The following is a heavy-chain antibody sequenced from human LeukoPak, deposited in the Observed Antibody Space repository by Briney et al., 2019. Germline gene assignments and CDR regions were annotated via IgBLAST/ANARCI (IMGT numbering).Heavy chain of an antibody. CDR3: ARDRFDYDILTGYVSFDP. D-gene: IGHD3-9*01. CDR1: GYTFNDYY. CDR2: VNPNSGDT. V-gene: IGHV1-2*02. Sequence: GASVKVSCKASGYTFNDYYTHWVRQAPGQGLEWMGWVNPNSGDTNYVQKFQGRVTMTRDTSISTAYMELSRLRSDDTAVYYCARDRFDYDILTGYVSFDPWGQGTLVTVSS. J-gene: IGHJ5*02.